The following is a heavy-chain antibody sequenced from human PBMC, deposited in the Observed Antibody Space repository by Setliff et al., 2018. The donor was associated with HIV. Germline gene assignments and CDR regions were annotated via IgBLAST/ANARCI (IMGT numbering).Heavy chain of an antibody. J-gene: IGHJ4*02. CDR3: ARDRITMVRGVISGGFDY. CDR1: GYTFTSYA. V-gene: IGHV1-3*01. CDR2: INAGNGNT. D-gene: IGHD3-10*01. Sequence: ASVKVSCKASGYTFTSYAMHWVRQAPGQRLEWMGWINAGNGNTKYSQKFQGRVTITRDTSASTAYMELSSMRSEDTAVYYCARDRITMVRGVISGGFDYWGQGTLVTVSS.